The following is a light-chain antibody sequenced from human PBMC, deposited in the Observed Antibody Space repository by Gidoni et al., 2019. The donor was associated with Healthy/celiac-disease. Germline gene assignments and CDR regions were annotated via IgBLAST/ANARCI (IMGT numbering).Light chain of an antibody. J-gene: IGKJ1*01. Sequence: DIQLTQSPSTLSASAGDRVTITCRASQSICFWLAWYRQKPGEAPSLLLSQAAILQSGVPSRFSGSGSRTEFTLTINNRQPDDFATYFCQQYNGHPWACGQGTKVEIK. CDR3: QQYNGHPWA. CDR2: QAA. V-gene: IGKV1-5*03. CDR1: QSICFW.